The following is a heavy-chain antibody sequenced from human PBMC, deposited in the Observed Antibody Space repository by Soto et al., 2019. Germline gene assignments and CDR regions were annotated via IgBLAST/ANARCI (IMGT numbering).Heavy chain of an antibody. CDR1: GFTFSSYW. CDR2: IKQDGSEK. J-gene: IGHJ4*02. V-gene: IGHV3-7*01. Sequence: GGSLRLSCAAPGFTFSSYWMSWGRQAPGKGLEWGANIKQDGSEKYYVDSVKGRFTISRDNAKNSLYLQMNSLRAEDTAVYYCARSPTHYDILTGYYHPFDYWGQGTLVTVSS. D-gene: IGHD3-9*01. CDR3: ARSPTHYDILTGYYHPFDY.